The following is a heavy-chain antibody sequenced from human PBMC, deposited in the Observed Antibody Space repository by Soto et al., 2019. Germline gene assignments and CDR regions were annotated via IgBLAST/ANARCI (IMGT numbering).Heavy chain of an antibody. CDR1: CDSIIGYY. J-gene: IGHJ4*02. CDR2: IYYTGST. Sequence: PSETLSLTCTFSCDSIIGYYWSWIRQPPGKGLEWIGFIYYTGSTNYNPSLKSRVTMSVDTSKNQFSLKLRSVTAADTAVYFCAKYRRTDAEGYTFEYWGQGALVTVSS. CDR3: AKYRRTDAEGYTFEY. D-gene: IGHD6-13*01. V-gene: IGHV4-59*01.